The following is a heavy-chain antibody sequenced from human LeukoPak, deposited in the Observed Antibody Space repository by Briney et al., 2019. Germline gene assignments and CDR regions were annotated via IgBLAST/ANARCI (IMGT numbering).Heavy chain of an antibody. CDR2: IIPIFGTA. CDR3: ARTRYSSSWYLRWIDY. J-gene: IGHJ4*02. V-gene: IGHV1-69*13. CDR1: GGTFSSYA. Sequence: ASVKVSCKASGGTFSSYAISWVRQAPGQGLEWMGGIIPIFGTANYAQKFQGRVTITADESTSTAYMELSSLRSEDTAVYYCARTRYSSSWYLRWIDYWGQGALVTVSS. D-gene: IGHD6-13*01.